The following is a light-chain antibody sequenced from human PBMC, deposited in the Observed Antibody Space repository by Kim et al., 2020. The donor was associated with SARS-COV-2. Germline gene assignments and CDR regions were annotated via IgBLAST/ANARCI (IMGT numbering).Light chain of an antibody. V-gene: IGKV1-27*01. CDR2: AAS. CDR1: QGISNY. J-gene: IGKJ1*01. CDR3: QQCKGAPWT. Sequence: ASVGDRVTITCRASQGISNYLAWYQQKPGKVPKLLIYAASALRSGVPSRFSGSGSGTDFTLTITSLQPEDFAVYYCQQCKGAPWTFGHGTKVDIK.